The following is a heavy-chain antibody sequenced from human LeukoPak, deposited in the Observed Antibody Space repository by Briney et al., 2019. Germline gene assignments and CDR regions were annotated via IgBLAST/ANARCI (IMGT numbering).Heavy chain of an antibody. CDR1: GFTFSNYG. J-gene: IGHJ4*02. Sequence: GRSLRLSCAASGFTFSNYGMHWVRQAPGKGLEWVAIIWYDGSDKYYADSVKGRFTISRDSSKNTLYLQMNSLRAEDTAVYYCARSSGYYYTPLDYWGQGTLVTVSS. D-gene: IGHD3-22*01. V-gene: IGHV3-33*01. CDR2: IWYDGSDK. CDR3: ARSSGYYYTPLDY.